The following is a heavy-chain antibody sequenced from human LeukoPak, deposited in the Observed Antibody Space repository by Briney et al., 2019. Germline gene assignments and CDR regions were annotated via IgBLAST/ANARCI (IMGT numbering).Heavy chain of an antibody. J-gene: IGHJ6*02. Sequence: SETLSLTCDVSGGSFNDYYWSWIRQAGGKGLEWIGEIRHSGSTNYNPSLKGRVTVSVDTSKNQFSLRLTSVTAADTAVYYCARRGSWTYYYAMDVWGQGTTVTVSS. D-gene: IGHD6-13*01. V-gene: IGHV4-34*01. CDR1: GGSFNDYY. CDR2: IRHSGST. CDR3: ARRGSWTYYYAMDV.